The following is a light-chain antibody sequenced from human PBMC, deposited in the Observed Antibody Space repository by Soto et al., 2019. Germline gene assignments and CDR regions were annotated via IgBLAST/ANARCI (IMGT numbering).Light chain of an antibody. V-gene: IGLV2-23*02. Sequence: QSALTQPASVSGSPGQSITISCTGTSSDVGSYNLVSWYQQHPGKAPKLMLFEVNKRPSGVSNRFSGSKSGNTASLTISGLQAEDEADYYCGSYAGSNAYVFGPGTKLTVL. CDR3: GSYAGSNAYV. CDR1: SSDVGSYNL. CDR2: EVN. J-gene: IGLJ1*01.